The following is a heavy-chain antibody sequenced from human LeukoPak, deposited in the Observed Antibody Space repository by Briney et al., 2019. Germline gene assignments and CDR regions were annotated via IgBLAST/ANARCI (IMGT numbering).Heavy chain of an antibody. V-gene: IGHV1-46*01. Sequence: ASVKVSCKASGYTFTSYYMHWVRQAPGQGLEWMGIINPSGGSTSYAQKFQGRVTMTRDTSTGTVYMELSRLRSDDTAVYYCARDPPRFSIAVAGTTVSYWGQGTLVTVSS. J-gene: IGHJ4*02. CDR1: GYTFTSYY. D-gene: IGHD6-19*01. CDR3: ARDPPRFSIAVAGTTVSY. CDR2: INPSGGST.